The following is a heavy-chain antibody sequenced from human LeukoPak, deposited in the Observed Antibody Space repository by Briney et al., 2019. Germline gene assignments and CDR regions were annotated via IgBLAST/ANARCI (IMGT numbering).Heavy chain of an antibody. D-gene: IGHD3-22*01. CDR2: IYYSGST. V-gene: IGHV4-59*08. CDR1: GGSISSYY. Sequence: SETLSLTCTVSGGSISSYYWSWIRQPPGKGLEWIGYIYYSGSTNYNPSLKSRVTISVDTSKNQFSLKLSSVTAADTAVYYFARGYDSSGYYPNDYAFDIWGQGTMVTVSS. CDR3: ARGYDSSGYYPNDYAFDI. J-gene: IGHJ3*02.